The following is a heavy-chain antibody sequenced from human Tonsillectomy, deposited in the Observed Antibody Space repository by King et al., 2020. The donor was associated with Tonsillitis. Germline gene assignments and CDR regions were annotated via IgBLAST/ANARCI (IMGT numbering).Heavy chain of an antibody. D-gene: IGHD1-26*01. CDR1: GYTFTSYG. CDR2: IRVYTGNT. CDR3: ARVISGSYRFYFDY. V-gene: IGHV1-18*04. Sequence: VQLVESGAEVKKPGASVKVSCQASGYTFTSYGITWVRQAPGQGPEWMGWIRVYTGNTYYAQKLQGRVTMTADTSTSTAYMELRGLTSDDTAVYYCARVISGSYRFYFDYWGQGTLVTVSS. J-gene: IGHJ4*02.